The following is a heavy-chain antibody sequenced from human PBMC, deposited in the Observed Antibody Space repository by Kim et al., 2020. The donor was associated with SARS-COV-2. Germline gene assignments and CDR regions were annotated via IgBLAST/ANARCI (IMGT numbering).Heavy chain of an antibody. CDR2: INAGNGNT. J-gene: IGHJ4*02. CDR3: ARVLIGYCSGGSCYPSFDY. CDR1: GYTFTSYA. Sequence: ASVKVSCKASGYTFTSYAMHWVRQAPGQRLEWMGWINAGNGNTKYSQKFQGRVTITRDTSASTAYMELSSLRSEDTAVYYCARVLIGYCSGGSCYPSFDYWGQGTLVTVSS. V-gene: IGHV1-3*01. D-gene: IGHD2-15*01.